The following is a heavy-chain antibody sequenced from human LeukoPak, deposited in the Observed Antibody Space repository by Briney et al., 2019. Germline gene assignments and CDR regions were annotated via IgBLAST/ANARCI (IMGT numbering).Heavy chain of an antibody. CDR2: ISGSGGST. D-gene: IGHD1-26*01. Sequence: GGSLRLSCAASGLTFSSYAMSWVRRAPGKGLEWVSAISGSGGSTDYADSVKGRFTISRDNAKNSLCLQMNSLRAEDTAIYYCVRSGGYWGQGTLVTVSS. CDR3: VRSGGY. V-gene: IGHV3-23*01. J-gene: IGHJ4*02. CDR1: GLTFSSYA.